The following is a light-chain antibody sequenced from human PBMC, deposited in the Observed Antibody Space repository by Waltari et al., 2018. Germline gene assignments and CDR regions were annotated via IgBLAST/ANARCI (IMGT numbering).Light chain of an antibody. Sequence: EIVLTQSPGPLSLSPGEMATLPCRASQSVSSSYLAWYQQKPGQAPRLLIYGASSRATGIPDRFSGSGSGTDFTLTISRLEPEDFAVYYCQQYGSSPPLTFGGGTKVGIK. CDR3: QQYGSSPPLT. J-gene: IGKJ4*01. V-gene: IGKV3-20*01. CDR1: QSVSSSY. CDR2: GAS.